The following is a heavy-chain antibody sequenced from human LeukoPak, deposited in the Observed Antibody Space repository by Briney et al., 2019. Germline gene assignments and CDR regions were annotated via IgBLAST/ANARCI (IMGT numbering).Heavy chain of an antibody. CDR3: ARGRDGYNWIDY. Sequence: GGSLRLSCAASGFTFSSCGMHWVRQAPGKGLEWVAVIWYDGTNKYYADSVKGRFTISRDNSKNTLYLQMNSLRAEDTAVYYCARGRDGYNWIDYWGQGTLVTVSS. CDR1: GFTFSSCG. CDR2: IWYDGTNK. V-gene: IGHV3-33*01. D-gene: IGHD5-24*01. J-gene: IGHJ4*02.